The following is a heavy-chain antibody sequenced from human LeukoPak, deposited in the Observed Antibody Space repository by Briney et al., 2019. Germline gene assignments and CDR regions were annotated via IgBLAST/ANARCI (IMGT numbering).Heavy chain of an antibody. CDR3: ARDRGYSRFDY. V-gene: IGHV3-74*01. D-gene: IGHD5-18*01. Sequence: GGSLRLSCAASGFTFSSYWIHWVRQAPGKGLVWVSRINSDGSSTSYADSVKGRFTISRDNAKNTLYLQMNSLRAEDTAVYYCARDRGYSRFDYWGQGTLVTVSS. CDR2: INSDGSST. J-gene: IGHJ4*02. CDR1: GFTFSSYW.